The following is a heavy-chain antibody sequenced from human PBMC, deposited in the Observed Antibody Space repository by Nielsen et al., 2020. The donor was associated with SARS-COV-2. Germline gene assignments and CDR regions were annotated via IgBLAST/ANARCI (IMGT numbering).Heavy chain of an antibody. J-gene: IGHJ4*02. CDR1: GFSFSSYG. D-gene: IGHD4-17*01. Sequence: GESLKISCTASGFSFSSYGMNWVRQAPGKGLEWVSYISKSYTPIDYADSVKGRFTISRDNARNSLYLQMNSLRAEDTAVYYCARGGTYAFNWGQGTLVRVSS. V-gene: IGHV3-48*01. CDR2: ISKSYTPI. CDR3: ARGGTYAFN.